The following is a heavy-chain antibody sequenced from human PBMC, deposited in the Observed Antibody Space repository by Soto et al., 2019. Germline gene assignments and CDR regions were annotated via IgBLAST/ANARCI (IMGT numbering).Heavy chain of an antibody. V-gene: IGHV3-74*01. Sequence: HPGGSLRLSCAASGFTFSSYWMHWVRQAPGKGLVWVSRINSDGSSTSYADSVKGRFTISRDNAKNTLYLQMNSLRAEDTAVYYCARDMGIAAAGTSSGYWGQGTLVTVSS. CDR3: ARDMGIAAAGTSSGY. D-gene: IGHD6-13*01. CDR2: INSDGSST. CDR1: GFTFSSYW. J-gene: IGHJ4*02.